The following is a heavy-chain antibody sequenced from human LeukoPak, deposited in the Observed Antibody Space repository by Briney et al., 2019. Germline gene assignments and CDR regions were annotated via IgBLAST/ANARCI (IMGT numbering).Heavy chain of an antibody. CDR3: ATSSPMVRPDFDY. CDR1: GFTFSDYN. D-gene: IGHD3-10*01. Sequence: PGGSLRLSCAASGFTFSDYNMNWVRQSPEKGLEWVSSITSGTTYIYYADSVKGRITISRDNSKNTLYLQMNSLRAEDTAVYYCATSSPMVRPDFDYWGQGTLVTVSS. CDR2: ITSGTTYI. V-gene: IGHV3-21*04. J-gene: IGHJ4*02.